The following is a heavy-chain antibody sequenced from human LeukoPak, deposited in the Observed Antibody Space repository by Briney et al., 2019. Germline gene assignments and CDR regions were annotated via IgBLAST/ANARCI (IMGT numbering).Heavy chain of an antibody. J-gene: IGHJ4*02. CDR2: IIPIFGTA. Sequence: SVKVSCKASGGTFSSYAISWVRQAPGQGLEWMGGIIPIFGTANYAQKFQGRVTITADKSTSTAYMELSSPRSEDTAVYYCASYSSSWSSFDYWGQGTLVTVSS. D-gene: IGHD6-13*01. V-gene: IGHV1-69*06. CDR1: GGTFSSYA. CDR3: ASYSSSWSSFDY.